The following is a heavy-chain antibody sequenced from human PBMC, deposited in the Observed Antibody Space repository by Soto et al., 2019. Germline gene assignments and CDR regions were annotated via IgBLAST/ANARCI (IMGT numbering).Heavy chain of an antibody. D-gene: IGHD2-2*01. V-gene: IGHV4-34*01. CDR3: ASRIVVVPAASYWFDP. CDR1: GGSFSGYC. J-gene: IGHJ5*02. CDR2: INHSGST. Sequence: SETLSLTCAVYGGSFSGYCWSWIRQPPGKGLEWIGEINHSGSTNYNPSLKSRVTISVDTSKNQFSLKLSSVTAADTAVYYCASRIVVVPAASYWFDPWGQGTLVTVSS.